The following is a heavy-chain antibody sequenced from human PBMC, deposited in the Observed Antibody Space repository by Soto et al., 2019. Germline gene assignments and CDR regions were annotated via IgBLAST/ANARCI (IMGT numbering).Heavy chain of an antibody. CDR1: GGSINSHDHY. J-gene: IGHJ4*02. CDR2: IYRSGST. V-gene: IGHV4-30-4*08. CDR3: ARRDIQGPIDY. Sequence: PSETLSLTCIVSGGSINSHDHYWSWIRQLPGKGLEWIGHIYRSGSTSYNPSLKSRVTMSVDTSKNQFSLKLTSVTAVDTAVYYCARRDIQGPIDYWGQGTLVTVSS.